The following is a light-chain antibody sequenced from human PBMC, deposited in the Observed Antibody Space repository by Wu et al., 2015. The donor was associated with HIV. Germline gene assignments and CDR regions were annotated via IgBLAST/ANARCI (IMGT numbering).Light chain of an antibody. V-gene: IGKV1-5*03. CDR1: QNISIW. CDR2: EAS. Sequence: DIQMTQSPSTLTASVGDRVTITCRASQNISIWLAWYQQKPGKAPKFLIYEASKLESGVPSRFSGSGSGTEFTLTISSLQPEDFATYFCQESSSIPPAFGQGTRVENK. CDR3: QESSSIPPA. J-gene: IGKJ5*01.